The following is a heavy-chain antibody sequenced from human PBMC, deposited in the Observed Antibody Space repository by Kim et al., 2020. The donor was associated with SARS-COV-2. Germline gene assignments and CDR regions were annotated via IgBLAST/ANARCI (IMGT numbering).Heavy chain of an antibody. D-gene: IGHD5-12*01. CDR1: GGSISSYY. V-gene: IGHV4-59*08. CDR3: ARHPAGRWLQWQNWFDP. J-gene: IGHJ5*02. Sequence: SETLSRTCTVSGGSISSYYWSWIRQPPGKGLEWIGYIYYSGSTNYNPSLKSRVTISVDTSKNQFSLKLSSVTATDTAVYYCARHPAGRWLQWQNWFDPWGQGTLVTVSS. CDR2: IYYSGST.